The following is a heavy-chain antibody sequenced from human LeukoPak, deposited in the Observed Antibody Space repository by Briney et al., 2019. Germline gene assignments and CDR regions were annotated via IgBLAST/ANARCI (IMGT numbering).Heavy chain of an antibody. CDR2: INSDGSST. D-gene: IGHD2-8*01. CDR1: GLTHNSYW. Sequence: GLSLRLLCAACGLTHNSYWMHWVSHAPGKGLVWVSRINSDGSSTSYADSVKGRFTIYRDNAKNTLYLQMHSLRAEDTAVYYCARVPQWFDAFDIWGQGTMVTVSS. CDR3: ARVPQWFDAFDI. V-gene: IGHV3-74*01. J-gene: IGHJ3*02.